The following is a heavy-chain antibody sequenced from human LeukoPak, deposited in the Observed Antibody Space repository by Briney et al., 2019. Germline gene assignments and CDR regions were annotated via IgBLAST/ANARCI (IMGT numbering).Heavy chain of an antibody. CDR2: MNPNSGNT. CDR3: ASAEDTAMVPLDY. D-gene: IGHD5-18*01. V-gene: IGHV1-8*01. CDR1: GYTFTNYD. Sequence: ASVKVSCKASGYTFTNYDINWVRQATGQGPEWMGWMNPNSGNTSYVQKFQGRVTMTRDTSISTAYMELSSLTSEDTAIYYCASAEDTAMVPLDYWGQGTLVTVSS. J-gene: IGHJ4*02.